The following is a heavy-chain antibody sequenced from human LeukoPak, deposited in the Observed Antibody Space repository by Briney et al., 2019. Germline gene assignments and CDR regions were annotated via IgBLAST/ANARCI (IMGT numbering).Heavy chain of an antibody. D-gene: IGHD2-2*01. CDR3: ARAYAYCSSTSCYGYYFDY. Sequence: SVKVSCKASGGTFSSYAISWVRQAPGQGLEWMGRIIPILGIANYVQKFQGRVTITADKSTSTAYMELSSLRSEDTAVYYCARAYAYCSSTSCYGYYFDYWGQGTLVTVSS. V-gene: IGHV1-69*04. CDR2: IIPILGIA. J-gene: IGHJ4*02. CDR1: GGTFSSYA.